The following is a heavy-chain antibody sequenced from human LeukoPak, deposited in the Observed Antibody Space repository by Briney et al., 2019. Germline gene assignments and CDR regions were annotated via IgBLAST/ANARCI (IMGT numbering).Heavy chain of an antibody. V-gene: IGHV1-18*01. CDR2: ISAYNGNT. CDR1: GYTFTSYG. CDR3: ARFHYYDSSGYGLDY. D-gene: IGHD3-22*01. J-gene: IGHJ4*02. Sequence: AASVKVSCKASGYTFTSYGISWVRQAPGQGLEWMGWISAYNGNTNYAQKLQGRVTMTTDTSTSTAYMELRSLRSDDTAVYYCARFHYYDSSGYGLDYWGQGTLVTVSS.